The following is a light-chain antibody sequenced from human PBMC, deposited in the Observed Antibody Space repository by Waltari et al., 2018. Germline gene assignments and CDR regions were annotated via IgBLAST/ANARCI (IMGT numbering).Light chain of an antibody. CDR1: SSNIGAGHD. CDR3: ESFDNYVSGGTV. J-gene: IGLJ3*02. CDR2: GNT. Sequence: QSVLTQPPSVSGAPGQRVTISCTGSSSNIGAGHDVHWYQRLPGTAPKLLSYGNTNRPSGVPDRCSGSKSGTSASLAITGLQAEDEADYFCESFDNYVSGGTVFGGGTKLAVL. V-gene: IGLV1-40*01.